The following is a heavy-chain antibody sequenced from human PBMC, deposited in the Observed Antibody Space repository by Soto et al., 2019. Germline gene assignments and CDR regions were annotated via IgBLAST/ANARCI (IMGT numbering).Heavy chain of an antibody. D-gene: IGHD5-18*01. CDR3: ARHDTAMVTGGRGYYYYYMDV. CDR2: IYPGDSDT. CDR1: GYSFTSYW. Sequence: PGESLKISCKGSGYSFTSYWIGWVRQMPGKGLEWMGIIYPGDSDTRYSPSFQGQVTISADKSISTAYLQWSSLEASDTAMYYCARHDTAMVTGGRGYYYYYMDVWGKGTTVTVSS. J-gene: IGHJ6*03. V-gene: IGHV5-51*01.